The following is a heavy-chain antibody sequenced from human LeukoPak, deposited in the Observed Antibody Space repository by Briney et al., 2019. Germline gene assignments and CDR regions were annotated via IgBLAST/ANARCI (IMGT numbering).Heavy chain of an antibody. CDR3: ARAAVTTSRYFQH. CDR2: IYYSGST. Sequence: ASETLSLTCTVSGGSISSYYWSWIRQPPGKGLEWIGYIYYSGSTNYNPSLKSRVTISVDTSKNQFSLKLSSVTAADTAVYYCARAAVTTSRYFQHWGQGTLVTVSS. CDR1: GGSISSYY. J-gene: IGHJ1*01. V-gene: IGHV4-59*01. D-gene: IGHD4-17*01.